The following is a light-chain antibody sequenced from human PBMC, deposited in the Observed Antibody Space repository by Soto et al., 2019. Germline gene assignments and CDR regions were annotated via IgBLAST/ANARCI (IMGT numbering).Light chain of an antibody. CDR2: DVS. V-gene: IGLV2-14*03. Sequence: QSALTQPASVSGSPGQSITISCTGTCSDVGAYNYVSWYQQHPGKVPKLMIYDVSDRPSGVSNRFSGSKSGNTASLTISGLQAEDEADYYCSSFTRSNSYVFGTGTKLTVL. CDR3: SSFTRSNSYV. J-gene: IGLJ1*01. CDR1: CSDVGAYNY.